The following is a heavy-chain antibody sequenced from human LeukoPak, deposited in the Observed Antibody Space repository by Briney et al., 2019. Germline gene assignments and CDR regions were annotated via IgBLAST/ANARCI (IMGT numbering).Heavy chain of an antibody. Sequence: PGGSLRLSCAASGFTFSSYWMSWVRQAPGKGLEWMANIKQDGSEKYYVDSVKGRFTISRDNAKNSLYLQMNSPRAEDTAVYYCVRDYCSGVTCYSGYWGQGTLVTVSS. V-gene: IGHV3-7*05. D-gene: IGHD2-15*01. CDR2: IKQDGSEK. CDR1: GFTFSSYW. J-gene: IGHJ4*02. CDR3: VRDYCSGVTCYSGY.